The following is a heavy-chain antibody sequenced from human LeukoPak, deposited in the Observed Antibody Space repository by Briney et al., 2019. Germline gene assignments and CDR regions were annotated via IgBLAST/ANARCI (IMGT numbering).Heavy chain of an antibody. Sequence: SETLSLTGTVYAGTISSYYWSWLRQPPGKGLKGSGNTYYSRSTNYDPSLKSRVPISVDTSKSQFSLKLSSVTAAATALYYCAREQAENRYYYHMDVWGKGTKVTVSS. D-gene: IGHD1-14*01. CDR3: AREQAENRYYYHMDV. CDR1: AGTISSYY. J-gene: IGHJ6*03. CDR2: TYYSRST. V-gene: IGHV4-59*01.